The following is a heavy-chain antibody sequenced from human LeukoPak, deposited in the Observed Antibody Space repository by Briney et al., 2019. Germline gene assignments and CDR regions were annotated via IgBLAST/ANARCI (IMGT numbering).Heavy chain of an antibody. CDR1: GYTFTGYY. D-gene: IGHD3-10*01. CDR2: MNPNSGNT. J-gene: IGHJ4*02. V-gene: IGHV1-8*02. Sequence: ASVKVSGKASGYTFTGYYMHWVRQAPGQGLEWMGWMNPNSGNTGYAQKFKGRVTMTRNTSVSTAYLELSSLRSEDTAVYYCAREMVRGIRWLDNWGQGTLVTVSS. CDR3: AREMVRGIRWLDN.